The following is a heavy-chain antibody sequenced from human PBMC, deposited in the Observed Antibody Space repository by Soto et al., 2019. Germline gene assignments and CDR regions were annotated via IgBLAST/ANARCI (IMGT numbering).Heavy chain of an antibody. CDR3: ARESYYDSSGYYYYFDY. V-gene: IGHV1-69*06. CDR2: IIPIFGTA. J-gene: IGHJ4*02. D-gene: IGHD3-22*01. CDR1: GGTFSSYA. Sequence: ASVKVSCKASGGTFSSYAISWVRQAPGQGLEWMGGIIPIFGTANYAQKFQGRVTITADKSTSTAYMELSSLRSEDTAVYYCARESYYDSSGYYYYFDYWGQGTLVTVSS.